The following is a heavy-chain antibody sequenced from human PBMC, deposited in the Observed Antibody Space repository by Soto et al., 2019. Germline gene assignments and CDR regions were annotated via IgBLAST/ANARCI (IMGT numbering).Heavy chain of an antibody. D-gene: IGHD3-10*01. CDR1: GGSISRYY. Sequence: SETLSLTCTVSGGSISRYYWSWIRQPPGKGLEWIGYIYYSGSTNYNPSLKSRVTISVDTSKNQFSLKLSSVTAADTAVYYCARVDYGSGSYYIFDYWGQGTLVTVSS. CDR2: IYYSGST. V-gene: IGHV4-59*01. CDR3: ARVDYGSGSYYIFDY. J-gene: IGHJ4*02.